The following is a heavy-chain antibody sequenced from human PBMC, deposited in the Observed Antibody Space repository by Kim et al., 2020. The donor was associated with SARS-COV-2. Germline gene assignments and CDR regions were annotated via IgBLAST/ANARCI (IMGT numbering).Heavy chain of an antibody. CDR1: GFTFSSSA. J-gene: IGHJ4*02. CDR2: ISSNGGST. V-gene: IGHV3-64D*09. Sequence: GGSLRLSCSASGFTFSSSAMHWVRQAPGKGLEYVSAISSNGGSTYYADSVKGRFTISRDNSKNTVYLQMSSLRPEDTAVYYCVKDVGKYDSSGYYYANHFDYWGQGTLVTVSS. D-gene: IGHD3-22*01. CDR3: VKDVGKYDSSGYYYANHFDY.